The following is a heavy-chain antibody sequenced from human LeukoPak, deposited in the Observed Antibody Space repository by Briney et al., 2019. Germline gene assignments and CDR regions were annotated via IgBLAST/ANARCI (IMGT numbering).Heavy chain of an antibody. Sequence: PGGSLRLSCAASGFTFSSYAMNWVRQAPGKGLEWVSAISGSGGSTYYADSVKGRFTISRDNSKNTLYLQMNSLRAEDTAVYYCAKDPRTKRDGYNYYFDYWGQGTLVTVSS. D-gene: IGHD5-24*01. V-gene: IGHV3-23*01. J-gene: IGHJ4*02. CDR1: GFTFSSYA. CDR3: AKDPRTKRDGYNYYFDY. CDR2: ISGSGGST.